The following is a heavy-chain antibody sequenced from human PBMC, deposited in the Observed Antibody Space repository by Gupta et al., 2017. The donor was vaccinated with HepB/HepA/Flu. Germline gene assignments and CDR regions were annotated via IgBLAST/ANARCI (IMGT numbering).Heavy chain of an antibody. CDR1: GFTFSNAW. CDR3: TTGGGLWFGESILDFDY. D-gene: IGHD3-10*01. J-gene: IGHJ4*02. V-gene: IGHV3-15*01. Sequence: EVQLVESGGGLVKPGGSLRLSCAASGFTFSNAWMSWFCQAPWRGLEWVGRIKSKTEGGTTDYAAPVKGIFTISRDDSKNTLYLQMNSLKTEDTAVYYCTTGGGLWFGESILDFDYWGQGTLVTVSS. CDR2: IKSKTEGGTT.